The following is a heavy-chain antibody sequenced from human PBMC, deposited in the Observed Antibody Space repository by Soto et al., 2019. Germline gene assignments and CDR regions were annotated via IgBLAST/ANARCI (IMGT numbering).Heavy chain of an antibody. J-gene: IGHJ3*02. CDR1: GFICSSYD. CDR3: AKATATGGGAFDI. CDR2: ILADGRT. Sequence: VGSLRLSCAASGFICSSYDMSWVRQAPGKGLEWVSTILADGRTFYVDSVKGRFTISRDSSNNMVYLQMNSLTAGDTALYYCAKATATGGGAFDICGQGTMVTVSS. V-gene: IGHV3-23*01. D-gene: IGHD2-8*02.